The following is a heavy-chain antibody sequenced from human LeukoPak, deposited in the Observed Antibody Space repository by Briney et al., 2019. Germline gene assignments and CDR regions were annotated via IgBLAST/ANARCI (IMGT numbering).Heavy chain of an antibody. CDR1: GFTFSSYA. Sequence: GGSLRLSCAVSGFTFSSYAMSWVRQAPGKGLEWVSAISGSGGSTYYADSVKGRFTISRDNSKNTLYLQMNSLRAEDTAVYYCAKDLSHDSSGKDYWGQGTLVTVSS. D-gene: IGHD6-19*01. V-gene: IGHV3-23*01. CDR2: ISGSGGST. J-gene: IGHJ4*02. CDR3: AKDLSHDSSGKDY.